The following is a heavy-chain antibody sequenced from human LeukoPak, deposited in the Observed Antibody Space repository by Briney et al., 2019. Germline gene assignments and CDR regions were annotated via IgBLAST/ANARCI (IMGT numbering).Heavy chain of an antibody. CDR3: AREYRGSDFWSGYYTPSFDY. J-gene: IGHJ4*02. CDR2: IYYSEST. CDR1: GGSISSYY. V-gene: IGHV4-59*01. D-gene: IGHD3-3*01. Sequence: PSETLSLTCTVSGGSISSYYWSWIRQPPGKGLEWIGYIYYSESTNYNPSLKSRVTISVDTSKNQFSLKLTSVTAADTAVYYCAREYRGSDFWSGYYTPSFDYWGQGTLVTVSS.